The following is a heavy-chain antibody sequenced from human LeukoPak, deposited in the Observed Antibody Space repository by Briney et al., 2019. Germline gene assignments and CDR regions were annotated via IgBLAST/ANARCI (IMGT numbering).Heavy chain of an antibody. CDR2: IKSKTDGETT. J-gene: IGHJ4*02. D-gene: IGHD3-10*01. CDR3: TTDAAVLWFGELHFDY. V-gene: IGHV3-15*01. Sequence: GGPLRLSFAASEFTFSNTWMSWVRQPPGKGLEWVGRIKSKTDGETTDYAAPVKGRFTISRDDSKNTLYLQMKSLKTEDTDVYYYTTDAAVLWFGELHFDYWGQGTLVTVSS. CDR1: EFTFSNTW.